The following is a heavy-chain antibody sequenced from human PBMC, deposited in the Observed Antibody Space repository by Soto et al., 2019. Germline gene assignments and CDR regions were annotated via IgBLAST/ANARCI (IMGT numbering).Heavy chain of an antibody. V-gene: IGHV3-30*18. CDR2: ISYDGSNK. Sequence: QVQLVESGGGVVQPGRSLRLSCAASGFTFSSYGMHWVRQAPGKGLEWVAVISYDGSNKYYADSVKGRFTISRDNSKNTLYLQMNSLRAEDTAVYYCAKDSPDSSGLGWDAFDIWGQGTMVTVSS. CDR1: GFTFSSYG. J-gene: IGHJ3*02. D-gene: IGHD3-22*01. CDR3: AKDSPDSSGLGWDAFDI.